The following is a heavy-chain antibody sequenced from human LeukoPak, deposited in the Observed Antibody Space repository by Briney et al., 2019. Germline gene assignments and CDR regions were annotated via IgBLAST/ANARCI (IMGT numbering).Heavy chain of an antibody. CDR2: ISSSSSYI. V-gene: IGHV3-21*01. Sequence: TGGSLRLSCAASGFTFSSYSMNWVRQAPGKGLEWVSSISSSSSYIYYADSVKGRFTISRDNAKNSLYLQMDSLRAEDTAVYYCAREGYYYDSSNYFDHWGQGTLATVSS. CDR3: AREGYYYDSSNYFDH. CDR1: GFTFSSYS. J-gene: IGHJ4*02. D-gene: IGHD3-22*01.